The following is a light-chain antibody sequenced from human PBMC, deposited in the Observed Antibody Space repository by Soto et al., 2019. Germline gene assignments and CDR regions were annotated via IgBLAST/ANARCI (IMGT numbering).Light chain of an antibody. V-gene: IGLV1-40*01. CDR2: GNS. CDR3: QSYDSSLSAWV. Sequence: QSVLTQPPSVSGAPGQRVTISCTGSSSNIGAGYDVRWYQQLPGTAPKLLIYGNSNRPSGVPDRFSGSKSGTSASLAITGLQAEDEADYYCQSYDSSLSAWVFGGGTKSPS. CDR1: SSNIGAGYD. J-gene: IGLJ3*02.